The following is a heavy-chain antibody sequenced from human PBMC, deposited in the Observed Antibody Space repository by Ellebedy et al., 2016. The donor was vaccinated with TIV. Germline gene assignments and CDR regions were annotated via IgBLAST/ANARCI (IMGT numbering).Heavy chain of an antibody. CDR1: GGSISSSSYY. CDR2: IYYSGTT. J-gene: IGHJ3*02. D-gene: IGHD4-17*01. Sequence: SETLSLTCTVSGGSISSSSYYWGWIRQPPGMGLEWIGNIYYSGTTYYTPSLKSRVTISVDTSKNQFSLKLSSVTAADTAVYYCARTDYGAFDIWGQGTMVTVSS. V-gene: IGHV4-39*01. CDR3: ARTDYGAFDI.